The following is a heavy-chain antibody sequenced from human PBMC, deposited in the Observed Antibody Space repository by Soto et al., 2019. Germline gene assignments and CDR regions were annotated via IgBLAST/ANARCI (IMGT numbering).Heavy chain of an antibody. CDR3: ARDPYDSSGYLVGGFDY. CDR2: IYYSGST. D-gene: IGHD3-22*01. CDR1: GGSISSGDYY. J-gene: IGHJ4*02. V-gene: IGHV4-30-4*01. Sequence: QVQLQESGPGLVKPSQTLSLTYTVSGGSISSGDYYWSWIRQPPGKGLEWIGYIYYSGSTYYNPSLKSRVTISVDTSKNQFSLKLSSVTAADTAVYYCARDPYDSSGYLVGGFDYWGQGTLVTVSS.